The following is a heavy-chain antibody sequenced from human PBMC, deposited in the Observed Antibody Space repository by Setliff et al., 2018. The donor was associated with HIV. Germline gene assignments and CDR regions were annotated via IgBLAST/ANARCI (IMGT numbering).Heavy chain of an antibody. CDR3: ARYPSTQEVDWLDP. CDR1: GFTFSSYT. J-gene: IGHJ5*02. CDR2: ITSSSSYM. D-gene: IGHD2-15*01. V-gene: IGHV3-21*01. Sequence: GGSLRLSCSGSGFTFSSYTMNWVRQAPGKGLEWVSLITSSSSYMYYADSVKGLFTISRDNAKNSLYLQMDSLRAEDTAVYYCARYPSTQEVDWLDPWGQGTLVTVSS.